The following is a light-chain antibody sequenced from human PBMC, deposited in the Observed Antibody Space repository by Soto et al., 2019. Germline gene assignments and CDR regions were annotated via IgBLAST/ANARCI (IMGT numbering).Light chain of an antibody. V-gene: IGLV4-69*01. CDR2: LNSDGSH. CDR1: SGHSSYA. CDR3: QTWGTGIYVV. J-gene: IGLJ2*01. Sequence: QAVVSQSPSASASLGASVKLTCTLSSGHSSYAIAWHQQQPEKGPRYLMKLNSDGSHSKGDGIPDRFSGSSSGAERYLTNASLQSEDEADYYCQTWGTGIYVVFGGGTKLTVL.